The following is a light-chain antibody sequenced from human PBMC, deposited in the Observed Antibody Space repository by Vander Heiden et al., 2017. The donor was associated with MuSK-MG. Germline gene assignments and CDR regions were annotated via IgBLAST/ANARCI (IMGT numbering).Light chain of an antibody. Sequence: DIVMTQSPDSLAVSLGERATINCKSSQSVLYSSNNKNYLAWYQQKPGQPPKLLIYWASTRESGVPDRFSGSGYGKDFTLTISSRQAEDVAVYYCQQYDSNLSYTFGQGTKLEIK. V-gene: IGKV4-1*01. CDR1: QSVLYSSNNKNY. CDR2: WAS. CDR3: QQYDSNLSYT. J-gene: IGKJ2*01.